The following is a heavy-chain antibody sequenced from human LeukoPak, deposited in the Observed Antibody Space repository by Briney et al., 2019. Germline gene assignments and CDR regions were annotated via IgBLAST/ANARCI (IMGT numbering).Heavy chain of an antibody. CDR2: IYYSGST. Sequence: SQTLSLTCTVSGGSISSGGYYWSWIRQHPGKGLEWIGYIYYSGSTYYTPSLKSRVIISVDMSKNQLSLKLSSVTAADTAVYYCARDRINGPFDYWGQGTLVTVSS. CDR3: ARDRINGPFDY. J-gene: IGHJ4*02. D-gene: IGHD3-16*01. CDR1: GGSISSGGYY. V-gene: IGHV4-31*03.